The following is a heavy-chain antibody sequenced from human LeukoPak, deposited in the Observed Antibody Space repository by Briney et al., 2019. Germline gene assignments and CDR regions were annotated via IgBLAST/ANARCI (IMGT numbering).Heavy chain of an antibody. CDR1: GYTFTGYY. CDR2: INTNSVST. V-gene: IGHV1-2*04. CDR3: ARDLGKWFGELLDYGMDV. D-gene: IGHD3-10*01. Sequence: ASVKVSCKASGYTFTGYYMHWVRQAPGEGLEWKGWINTNSVSTNYAQKFQGWVTMTRDTSISTAYMELSRLRSDDTAVYYCARDLGKWFGELLDYGMDVWGQGTTVTVSS. J-gene: IGHJ6*02.